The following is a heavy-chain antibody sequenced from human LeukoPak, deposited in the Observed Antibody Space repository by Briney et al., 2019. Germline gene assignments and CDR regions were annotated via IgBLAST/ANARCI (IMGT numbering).Heavy chain of an antibody. CDR2: ISYDGSTK. CDR1: GFTFSSYA. J-gene: IGHJ4*02. Sequence: QPGGSLRLSCAASGFTFSSYAMHWVRQAPGKGLEWVAVISYDGSTKYYADSVKGRFSISRDNSKNTLYLQMDSLRGEDTAVYYCAKDFRIGYSAHFDYWGQGALVTVSS. CDR3: AKDFRIGYSAHFDY. V-gene: IGHV3-30-3*01. D-gene: IGHD2-21*01.